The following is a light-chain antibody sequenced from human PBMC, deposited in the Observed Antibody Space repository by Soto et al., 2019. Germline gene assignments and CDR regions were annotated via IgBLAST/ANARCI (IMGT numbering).Light chain of an antibody. Sequence: LLTQSPGTLSLSPGERATLSCRSSQSVSITSLAWYQQRPGQAPSLLIHGASSRASDIPDRFSGSGSGTDFTLTINRLEPEDFAVYYCQEYGTSPRLTFGGGTKVEMK. CDR3: QEYGTSPRLT. CDR2: GAS. J-gene: IGKJ4*01. CDR1: QSVSITS. V-gene: IGKV3-20*01.